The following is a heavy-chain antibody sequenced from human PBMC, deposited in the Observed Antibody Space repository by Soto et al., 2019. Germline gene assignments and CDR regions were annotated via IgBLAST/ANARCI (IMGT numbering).Heavy chain of an antibody. CDR2: ITPSGDAT. CDR3: AKMVARSGNNGYFDYFDY. Sequence: EVQVLESGGGLVQPGGSLRLSCAASGFTFSSFAMSWVRQLPGKGLEWGSGITPSGDATYYADSMRGRFTTSRDNSKNTLYLQMDSMRSEDTAVYYGAKMVARSGNNGYFDYFDYWGQGTLVTVSS. CDR1: GFTFSSFA. D-gene: IGHD3-22*01. J-gene: IGHJ4*02. V-gene: IGHV3-23*01.